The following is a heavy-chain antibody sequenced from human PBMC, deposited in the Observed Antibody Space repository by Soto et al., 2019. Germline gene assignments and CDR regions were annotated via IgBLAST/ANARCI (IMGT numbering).Heavy chain of an antibody. CDR3: ASVVNYYDSSGYYYDTPFYFDY. Sequence: PSETLSLTCTVSGGSISSYYWSWIRQPPGKGLEWIGYIYYSGSTNYNPSLKSRVTISVDTSKNQFSLKLSSVTAADTAVYYCASVVNYYDSSGYYYDTPFYFDYWGQGTLVTAP. D-gene: IGHD3-22*01. V-gene: IGHV4-59*08. J-gene: IGHJ4*02. CDR2: IYYSGST. CDR1: GGSISSYY.